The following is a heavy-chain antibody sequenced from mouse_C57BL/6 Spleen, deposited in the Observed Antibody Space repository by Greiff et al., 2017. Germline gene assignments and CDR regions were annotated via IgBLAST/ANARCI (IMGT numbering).Heavy chain of an antibody. CDR3: ARLYYGSSPFLDY. J-gene: IGHJ2*01. D-gene: IGHD1-1*01. CDR1: GFTFSSYG. Sequence: EVKLVESGGDLVKPGGSLKLSCAASGFTFSSYGMSWVRQTPDKRLEWVATISSGGSYTYYPESVKGRFTISRDNAKNTLYLQMSSLKSEDTAMYYCARLYYGSSPFLDYWGQGTTLTVSS. V-gene: IGHV5-6*01. CDR2: ISSGGSYT.